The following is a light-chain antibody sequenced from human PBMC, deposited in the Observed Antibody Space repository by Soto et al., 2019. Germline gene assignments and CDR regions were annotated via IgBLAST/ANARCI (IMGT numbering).Light chain of an antibody. Sequence: QSVLTQPPSASGSPGQSVTISCTGTSSDVGGYNYVSWYQQHPDKAPKLIIYEVSKRPSGVPDRFSGSKSGNTASLTVSGLQAEDEADYYCSSYGGYNNVIFGGGTKLPV. V-gene: IGLV2-8*01. CDR2: EVS. J-gene: IGLJ2*01. CDR1: SSDVGGYNY. CDR3: SSYGGYNNVI.